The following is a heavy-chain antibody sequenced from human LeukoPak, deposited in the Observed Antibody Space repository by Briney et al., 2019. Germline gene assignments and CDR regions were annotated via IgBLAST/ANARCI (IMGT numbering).Heavy chain of an antibody. D-gene: IGHD2-15*01. J-gene: IGHJ6*02. CDR2: MSPNSGDT. CDR1: GYTFTSYD. V-gene: IGHV1-8*01. Sequence: ASVKVSCKASGYTFTSYDFNWVRQATGQRPEWMGWMSPNSGDTGYAQKFQDRVTMTRNTSISTAYMELSSLRSDDTAVYYCARDPPRIVVVVAATNYYGMDVWGQGTTVTVSS. CDR3: ARDPPRIVVVVAATNYYGMDV.